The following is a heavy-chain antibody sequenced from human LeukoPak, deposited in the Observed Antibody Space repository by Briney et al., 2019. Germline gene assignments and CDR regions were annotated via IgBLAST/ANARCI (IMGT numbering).Heavy chain of an antibody. D-gene: IGHD1-1*01. CDR2: INERGTDS. V-gene: IGHV3-74*03. CDR1: GFTFSSYW. J-gene: IGHJ4*02. CDR3: VRDETLWTLDW. Sequence: GGSLRLSCAASGFTFSSYWMHWVRQPPGMGLVWVSRINERGTDSMYAESVKVLFTISRDNAKNTVYLQMNSLRAEDTAVYYCVRDETLWTLDWWGQGTLVSVSS.